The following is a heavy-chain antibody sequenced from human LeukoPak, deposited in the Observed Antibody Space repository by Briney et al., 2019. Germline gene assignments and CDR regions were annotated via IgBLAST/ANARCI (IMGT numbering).Heavy chain of an antibody. D-gene: IGHD3-9*01. J-gene: IGHJ5*02. V-gene: IGHV4-59*01. CDR2: IYYSGST. Sequence: SETLSLTCTVSGGSISSYYWSWIRQPPGKGLEWIGYIYYSGSTNYNPSLKSRVTISVDTSKNQFSLKLSSVTAADTAVYYCARALGYFDRFEPGWFDPWGQGTLVTVSS. CDR1: GGSISSYY. CDR3: ARALGYFDRFEPGWFDP.